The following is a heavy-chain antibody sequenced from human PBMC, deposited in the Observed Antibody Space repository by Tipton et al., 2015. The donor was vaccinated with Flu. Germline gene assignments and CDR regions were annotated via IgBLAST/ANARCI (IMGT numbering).Heavy chain of an antibody. Sequence: SLRLSCAASGFTFSSYEMNWVRQAPGKGLEWISFISRVGDDADYAGSVKGRFTISRDNVKETLFLQMNSLRAEDTAVYYCATGGGDYVEDHWGQGTLVTVSS. CDR2: ISRVGDDA. J-gene: IGHJ4*02. D-gene: IGHD4-17*01. CDR3: ATGGGDYVEDH. CDR1: GFTFSSYE. V-gene: IGHV3-48*03.